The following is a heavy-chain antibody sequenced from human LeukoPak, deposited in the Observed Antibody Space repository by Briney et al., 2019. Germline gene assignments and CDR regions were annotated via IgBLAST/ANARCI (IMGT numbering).Heavy chain of an antibody. D-gene: IGHD6-19*01. Sequence: SETLSLTCAVYGGSFSGYHWSWVRQPPGKGLEWIGYIYYSGNTKYNPSLKSRATISVDTSKNQFSLKLTSVTAADTAVYYCARDQAVAGPYYFDYWGQGTLVTVSS. J-gene: IGHJ4*02. V-gene: IGHV4-34*11. CDR2: IYYSGNT. CDR1: GGSFSGYH. CDR3: ARDQAVAGPYYFDY.